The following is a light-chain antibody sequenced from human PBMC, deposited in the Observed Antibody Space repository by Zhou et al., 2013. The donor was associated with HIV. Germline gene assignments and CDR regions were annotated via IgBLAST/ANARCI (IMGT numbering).Light chain of an antibody. J-gene: IGKJ5*01. CDR3: LHYYTYPRT. V-gene: IGKV1-39*01. CDR1: QSISNY. CDR2: AAS. Sequence: DIQMTQSPSSLSASVGDRVTITCRASQSISNYLNWYQQKPGKAPKLLIYAASSLQSGVPSRFNGSGSGTEFTLTISSLQSEDFATYYCLHYYTYPRTFGPRD.